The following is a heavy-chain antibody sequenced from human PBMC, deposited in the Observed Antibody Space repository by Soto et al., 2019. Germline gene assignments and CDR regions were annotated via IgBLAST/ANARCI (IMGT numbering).Heavy chain of an antibody. CDR3: ARSQGSSTSLEIYYYYYYGMDV. CDR2: IIPISGTA. V-gene: IGHV1-69*01. CDR1: GGTFSSYA. Sequence: QVQLVQSGAEVKKPGSSVKVSCKASGGTFSSYAISWVRQAPGQGLEWMGGIIPISGTANYAQKFQGRVTITADESTSTAYMELSSLRSEDTAVYYCARSQGSSTSLEIYYYYYYGMDVWGQGKRVTVSS. J-gene: IGHJ6*02. D-gene: IGHD2-2*01.